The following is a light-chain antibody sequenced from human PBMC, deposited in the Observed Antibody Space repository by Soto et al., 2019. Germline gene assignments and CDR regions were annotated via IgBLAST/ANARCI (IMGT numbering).Light chain of an antibody. J-gene: IGKJ3*01. CDR2: DAS. V-gene: IGKV1D-13*01. CDR1: QGISSA. CDR3: QQFDNYPFT. Sequence: AIPLTQSPSSLSAYVGDSVSITCRASQGISSALAWYQQKPGRAPKLLIYDASSLEGGVPSRFSGSRSGTDFTLTVISLQPEDFATYYCQQFDNYPFTFGPGTKVDIK.